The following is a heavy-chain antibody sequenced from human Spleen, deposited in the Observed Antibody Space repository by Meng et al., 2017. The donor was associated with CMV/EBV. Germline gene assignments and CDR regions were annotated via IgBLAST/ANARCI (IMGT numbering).Heavy chain of an antibody. Sequence: ASVKVSCKASGYTFSDYYMHWVRQAPGQGLEWMGWMNPNSGAAKYAQKFQGRVTMTRDTSLSTAYMEPSGLTSDDTAVYYCARREGATNTYYYYYVMDVWGQGTTVTVSS. J-gene: IGHJ6*02. CDR1: GYTFSDYY. V-gene: IGHV1-2*02. CDR3: ARREGATNTYYYYYVMDV. CDR2: MNPNSGAA. D-gene: IGHD1-26*01.